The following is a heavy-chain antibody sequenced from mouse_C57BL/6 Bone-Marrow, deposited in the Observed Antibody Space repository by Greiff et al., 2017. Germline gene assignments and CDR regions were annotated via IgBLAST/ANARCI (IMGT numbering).Heavy chain of an antibody. CDR3: AWYFDV. Sequence: VKLVESGPELVKPGASVKFSCKASGYTFTSYDINWVKQRPGQGLEWIGWIYPRDGSTKYNEKFKGKATLTVDTSSSTAYMELHSLTSEDSAVYFCAWYFDVWGTGTTVTVSS. CDR2: IYPRDGST. J-gene: IGHJ1*03. CDR1: GYTFTSYD. V-gene: IGHV1-85*01.